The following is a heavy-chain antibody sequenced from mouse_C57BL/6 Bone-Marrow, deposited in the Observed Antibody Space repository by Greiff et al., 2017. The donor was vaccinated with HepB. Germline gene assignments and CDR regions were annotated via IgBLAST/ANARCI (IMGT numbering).Heavy chain of an antibody. CDR3: ARRFLLFAY. Sequence: EVKLMESGGGLVKPGGSLKLSCAASGFTFSDYGMHWVRQAPEKGLEWVAYISSGSSTIYYADTVKGRFTISRDNAKNTLFLQMTSLRSEDMAMYYCARRFLLFAYWGQGTLVTVSA. CDR1: GFTFSDYG. V-gene: IGHV5-17*01. J-gene: IGHJ3*01. CDR2: ISSGSSTI. D-gene: IGHD2-1*01.